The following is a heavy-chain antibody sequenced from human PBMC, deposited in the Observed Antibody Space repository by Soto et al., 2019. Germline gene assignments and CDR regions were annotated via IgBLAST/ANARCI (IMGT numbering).Heavy chain of an antibody. J-gene: IGHJ4*02. Sequence: EVQLLESGGGLVQPGGSLRLSCAASGFTFSSFSLSWVRQAPGKGLEWVSGISGLGGSIYYADSVKGRFTISRDNSKNTLYLQMNSLRAEDTAVYYCSKSNGDTWERYCFDVWGQGTLVTVSS. CDR3: SKSNGDTWERYCFDV. V-gene: IGHV3-23*01. CDR2: ISGLGGSI. CDR1: GFTFSSFS. D-gene: IGHD1-26*01.